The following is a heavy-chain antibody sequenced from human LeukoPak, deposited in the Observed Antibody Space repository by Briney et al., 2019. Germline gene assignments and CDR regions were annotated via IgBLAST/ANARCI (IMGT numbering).Heavy chain of an antibody. CDR1: GYSFTNYG. CDR3: ARGFPPRRNYDSSGYYSYYFDH. Sequence: ASVKVSCKASGYSFTNYGISWVRQAPGQGLEWMGWISAYNGYTHFAQKFQGRVTMTTDTPTSTAYMELRSLRSDDTAVYYCARGFPPRRNYDSSGYYSYYFDHWGQGTLVTVSS. CDR2: ISAYNGYT. V-gene: IGHV1-18*01. J-gene: IGHJ4*02. D-gene: IGHD3-22*01.